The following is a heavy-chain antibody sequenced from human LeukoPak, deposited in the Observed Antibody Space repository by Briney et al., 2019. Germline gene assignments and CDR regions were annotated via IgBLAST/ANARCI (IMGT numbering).Heavy chain of an antibody. CDR3: ARDLSPWYYDSIGPPPDY. Sequence: RSGGSLRLSCAASGFTFSSYAMHWVRQAPGKGLEWVAVISYDGSNKYYADSVKGRFTISRDNSKNTLYLQMNSLRAEDTAVYYCARDLSPWYYDSIGPPPDYWGQGTLVTVSS. D-gene: IGHD3-22*01. J-gene: IGHJ4*02. V-gene: IGHV3-30-3*01. CDR1: GFTFSSYA. CDR2: ISYDGSNK.